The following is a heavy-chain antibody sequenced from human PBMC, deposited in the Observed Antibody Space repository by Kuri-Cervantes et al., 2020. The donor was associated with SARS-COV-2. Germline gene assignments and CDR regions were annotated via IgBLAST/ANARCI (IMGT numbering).Heavy chain of an antibody. CDR3: ARDKGGATFDY. V-gene: IGHV1-2*02. CDR1: GYTFTGYY. Sequence: ASVKVSCKASGYTFTGYYMHWVRQAPGQGLEWMGWINPNSGGTNYAQKFQGRVTMTTDTSTSTAYMELRSLRSDDTAVYYCARDKGGATFDYWGQGTLVTVSS. CDR2: INPNSGGT. J-gene: IGHJ4*02. D-gene: IGHD1-26*01.